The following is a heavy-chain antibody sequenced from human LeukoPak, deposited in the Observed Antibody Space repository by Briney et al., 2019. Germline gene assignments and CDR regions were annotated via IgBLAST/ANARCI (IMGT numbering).Heavy chain of an antibody. J-gene: IGHJ4*02. D-gene: IGHD4/OR15-4a*01. V-gene: IGHV3-23*03. CDR3: AGRAGAYSHPYDY. CDR2: IYSDNT. Sequence: GALRLSCAASGFTFSNYAMSWVRQAPGKGLEWVSFIYSDNTHYSDSVKGRFTISRDNSKNTLYLQMNSLRAEDTAVYYCAGRAGAYSHPYDYWGQGTLVTVSS. CDR1: GFTFSNYA.